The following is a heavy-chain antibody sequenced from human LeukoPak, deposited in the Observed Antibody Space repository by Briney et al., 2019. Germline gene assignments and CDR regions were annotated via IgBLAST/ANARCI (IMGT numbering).Heavy chain of an antibody. V-gene: IGHV3-48*01. CDR1: GFTFSSFS. D-gene: IGHD3-22*01. CDR2: ISGSSSSI. CDR3: ARDGLGYDSSGHHRDAFDI. Sequence: SGGSLRLSCAASGFTFSSFSMNWVRQAPGKGLEWVSYISGSSSSIYYADSVKGRFIISRDNAKNLVFLQMSGLRGDDTAVYYCARDGLGYDSSGHHRDAFDIWGQGTMVTVSS. J-gene: IGHJ3*02.